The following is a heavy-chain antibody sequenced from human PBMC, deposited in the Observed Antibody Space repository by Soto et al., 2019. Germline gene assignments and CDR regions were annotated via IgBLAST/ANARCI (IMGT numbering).Heavy chain of an antibody. J-gene: IGHJ4*02. Sequence: SWSTSIGCTVSSGSVYSRGDSWGWIRQPPGKGLEWIGSIYYSGSTYYNPSLKSRVTISVDTSKNQFSLKLSSVTAADTAVYYCARKAVRGVIHTVHFDYSGQGTLVTVSS. CDR2: IYYSGST. CDR3: ARKAVRGVIHTVHFDY. V-gene: IGHV4-39*01. D-gene: IGHD3-10*01. CDR1: SGSVYSRGDS.